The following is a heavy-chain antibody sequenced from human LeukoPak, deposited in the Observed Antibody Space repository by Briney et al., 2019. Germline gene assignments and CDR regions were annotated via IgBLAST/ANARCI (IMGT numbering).Heavy chain of an antibody. CDR2: ISAYNGNT. Sequence: ASVKVSWKASGYTFTSYGISWVRQAPGQGLEWMGWISAYNGNTNYAQKLQGRVTMTTDTSTSTAYMELRSLRSDDTAVYYCARDPYYDSSGYYLHWGQGTLVTVSS. D-gene: IGHD3-22*01. J-gene: IGHJ4*02. V-gene: IGHV1-18*01. CDR1: GYTFTSYG. CDR3: ARDPYYDSSGYYLH.